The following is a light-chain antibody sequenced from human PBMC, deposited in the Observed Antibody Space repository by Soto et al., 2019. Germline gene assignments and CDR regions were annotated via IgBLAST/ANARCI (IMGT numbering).Light chain of an antibody. CDR3: GADHGSGSNPMWV. V-gene: IGLV9-49*01. J-gene: IGLJ2*01. CDR2: VGTGGIVG. CDR1: SGSSNYK. Sequence: QSALTQPPSASASLGASVTLTCTLSSGSSNYKVDWYQQRPGKGPRFVMRVGTGGIVGSKGDGIPDRFSVLGSGLNRYLTIKNIQEEDESDYHCGADHGSGSNPMWVFGGGTKLTVL.